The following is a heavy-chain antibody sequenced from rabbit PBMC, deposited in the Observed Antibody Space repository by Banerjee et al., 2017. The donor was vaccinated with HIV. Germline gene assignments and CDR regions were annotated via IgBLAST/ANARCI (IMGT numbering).Heavy chain of an antibody. D-gene: IGHD4-1*01. V-gene: IGHV1S45*01. CDR3: ARDLAGVIGWNFDL. CDR1: RFSFSNKYV. J-gene: IGHJ4*01. Sequence: QEQLEESGGGLVQPEGSLTLTCTASRFSFSNKYVMCWVRQAPGKGLEWIASIYTYSSGHTYYASWAKGRFTISKTSSTTVTLRMTSLTAADTATYFCARDLAGVIGWNFDLWGQGTLVTVS. CDR2: IYTYSSGHT.